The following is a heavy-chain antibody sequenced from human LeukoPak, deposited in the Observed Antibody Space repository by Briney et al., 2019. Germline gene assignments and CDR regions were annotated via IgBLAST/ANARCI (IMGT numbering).Heavy chain of an antibody. Sequence: GGSLRLSCAASGLTGSHNYVSWVRQAPGKGLEWVSAIHTSGDTCYADSVKGRFTISRDTSNNTLYLQINSLRVEDTAVYYCIVLGDSNHWGQGTLVTVSS. J-gene: IGHJ5*02. D-gene: IGHD4-17*01. V-gene: IGHV3-53*01. CDR1: GLTGSHNY. CDR2: IHTSGDT. CDR3: IVLGDSNH.